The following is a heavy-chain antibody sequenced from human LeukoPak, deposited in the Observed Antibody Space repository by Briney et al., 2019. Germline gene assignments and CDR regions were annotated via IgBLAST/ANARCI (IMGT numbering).Heavy chain of an antibody. CDR3: ARDRVVPAAMTYYYYMDV. CDR2: IYTSGST. V-gene: IGHV4-4*07. Sequence: SETLSLTCTVSGSSISSYYWSWIRQPAGKGLEWIGRIYTSGSTNCNPSLKSRVTMSVDTSKNQFSLKLSSVTAADTAVYYCARDRVVPAAMTYYYYMDVWGKGTTVTVSS. D-gene: IGHD2-2*01. J-gene: IGHJ6*03. CDR1: GSSISSYY.